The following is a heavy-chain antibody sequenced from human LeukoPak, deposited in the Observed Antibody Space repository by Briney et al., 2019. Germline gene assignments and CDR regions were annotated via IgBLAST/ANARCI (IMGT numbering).Heavy chain of an antibody. J-gene: IGHJ6*03. D-gene: IGHD5-18*01. V-gene: IGHV4-59*01. Sequence: PSETLSLTCSVSGDSIKNYYWSWIRQPPGKGLEWIAYISYSGGTNYNPSLRSRVTISTDTSKNQFSLKLSSVTSADTAVYYCTKDATGNRFGSHYYYMDVWGTGTTVTVSS. CDR1: GDSIKNYY. CDR2: ISYSGGT. CDR3: TKDATGNRFGSHYYYMDV.